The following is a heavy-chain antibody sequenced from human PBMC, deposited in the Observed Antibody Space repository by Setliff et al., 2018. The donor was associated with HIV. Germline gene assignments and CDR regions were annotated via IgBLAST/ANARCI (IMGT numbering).Heavy chain of an antibody. CDR3: ARDAGRWGSYYYFRYMDV. D-gene: IGHD3-16*01. Sequence: PGESLKISCAASGFTFSNYAVHWVRQAPGKGLEWVAVASDDGKNIYYADSVKGRFTVSRDNYRNTVFLQMNSLRMEDTAVFYCARDAGRWGSYYYFRYMDVWGKGTTVTVSS. J-gene: IGHJ6*03. V-gene: IGHV3-30*03. CDR2: ASDDGKNI. CDR1: GFTFSNYA.